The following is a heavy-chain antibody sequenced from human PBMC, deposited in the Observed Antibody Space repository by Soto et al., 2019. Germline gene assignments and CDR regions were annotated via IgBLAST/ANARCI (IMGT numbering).Heavy chain of an antibody. CDR1: GFTFSSYA. V-gene: IGHV3-30-3*01. Sequence: GGSLRLSCAASGFTFSSYAMHWVRQAPGKGLEWVAVISYDGSNKYYADSVKGRFTISRDNSKNTLYLQMNSLRAEDTAVYYCVSDYGDPSRFDYWGQGTLVTSPQ. D-gene: IGHD4-17*01. CDR2: ISYDGSNK. J-gene: IGHJ4*02. CDR3: VSDYGDPSRFDY.